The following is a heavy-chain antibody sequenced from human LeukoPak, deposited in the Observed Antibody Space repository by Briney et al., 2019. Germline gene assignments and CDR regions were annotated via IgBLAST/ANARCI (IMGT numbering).Heavy chain of an antibody. CDR2: IYGGGST. D-gene: IGHD6-13*01. J-gene: IGHJ4*02. CDR1: GFTVSSNY. CDR3: ARRSVAAAGYFDY. V-gene: IGHV3-66*01. Sequence: GGSLRLSCAASGFTVSSNYMSWVRQAPGKGLEWVSVIYGGGSTYYADSVKGRFTISRDNSKNTLYLQMNRLRAEDTAVYYCARRSVAAAGYFDYWGQGTLVTVSS.